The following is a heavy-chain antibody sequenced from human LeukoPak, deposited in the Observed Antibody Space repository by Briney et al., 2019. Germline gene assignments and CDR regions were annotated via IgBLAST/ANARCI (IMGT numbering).Heavy chain of an antibody. V-gene: IGHV3-43*01. CDR1: GFTFDDYT. CDR2: ISWDGGST. CDR3: AKGSYYRFDY. D-gene: IGHD3-10*01. Sequence: PGGSLRLSCAASGFTFDDYTMHWVRQAPGKGLEWVSLISWDGGSTYYADSVKGRFTISRDNSKNSLYLQMNSLRTADTALYYCAKGSYYRFDYWGQGTLVTVSS. J-gene: IGHJ4*02.